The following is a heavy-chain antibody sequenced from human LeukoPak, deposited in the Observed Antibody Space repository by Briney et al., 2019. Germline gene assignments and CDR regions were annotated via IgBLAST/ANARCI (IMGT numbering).Heavy chain of an antibody. D-gene: IGHD3-10*01. J-gene: IGHJ4*02. CDR1: RFTLSRHA. CDR3: ARYYYGSLDY. Sequence: GRSLRLSCAASRFTLSRHAMHWVRQAPGKGLEWISYITSSSSIISYADSVKGRFTISRDNARNSLYLQMNSLRDEDTAVYYCARYYYGSLDYWGQGTLVTVSS. V-gene: IGHV3-48*02. CDR2: ITSSSSII.